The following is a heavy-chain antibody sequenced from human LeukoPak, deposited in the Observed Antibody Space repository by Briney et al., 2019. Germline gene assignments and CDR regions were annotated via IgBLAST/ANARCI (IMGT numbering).Heavy chain of an antibody. D-gene: IGHD3-16*01. V-gene: IGHV3-7*01. CDR1: GFSLDNYW. J-gene: IGHJ4*02. Sequence: GGSLRLSCAASGFSLDNYWMTWVRQPPGKGLEWVANINQDGNEKYYVDSVKGRFTISRDNTKNSLYLQINSLRADDTTVYYCVRDSGHGGIFDYWGQGTLVTVSS. CDR3: VRDSGHGGIFDY. CDR2: INQDGNEK.